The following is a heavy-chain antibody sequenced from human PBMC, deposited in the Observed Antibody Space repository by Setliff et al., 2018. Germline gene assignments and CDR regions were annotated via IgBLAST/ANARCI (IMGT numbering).Heavy chain of an antibody. CDR3: ARDRVRTAALGGMDV. J-gene: IGHJ6*02. Sequence: GSLRLSCAASGFTFSDYYMSWIRQAPGKGLEWVSYISSSSSYIYYADSVKGRFTISRDNAKNSLYLQMNILRAEDTAMYYCARDRVRTAALGGMDVWGQGTTVTVSS. CDR1: GFTFSDYY. D-gene: IGHD6-6*01. CDR2: ISSSSSYI. V-gene: IGHV3-11*06.